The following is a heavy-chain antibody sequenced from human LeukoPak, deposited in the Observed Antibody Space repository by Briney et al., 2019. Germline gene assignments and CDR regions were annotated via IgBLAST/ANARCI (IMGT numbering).Heavy chain of an antibody. V-gene: IGHV4-59*08. CDR2: IYYSGTT. Sequence: SETLSLTCTVSGDSLINFYWSWIRQPPGKGLEWIGYIYYSGTTNYNPSLKSRVTMSVDTSKNQFSLKLRSVTAADTAVYYCARLKFDVLTGYYEALDYWGQGTLVTVSP. CDR1: GDSLINFY. D-gene: IGHD3-9*01. CDR3: ARLKFDVLTGYYEALDY. J-gene: IGHJ4*02.